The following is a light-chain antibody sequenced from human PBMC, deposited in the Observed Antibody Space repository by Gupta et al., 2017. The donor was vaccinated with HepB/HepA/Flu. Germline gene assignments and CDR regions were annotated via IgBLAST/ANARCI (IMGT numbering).Light chain of an antibody. CDR2: GAS. Sequence: EIVLTQYPGTLSLSPGERATLSCRASQSVSSSYLAWYQQKPGQAPRLLIYGASSRATGIPDRFSGSGSGTDFTLTISRLEPEDFAVYYCQQYGSSPQGFTFGPGTKVDIK. CDR3: QQYGSSPQGFT. CDR1: QSVSSSY. V-gene: IGKV3-20*01. J-gene: IGKJ3*01.